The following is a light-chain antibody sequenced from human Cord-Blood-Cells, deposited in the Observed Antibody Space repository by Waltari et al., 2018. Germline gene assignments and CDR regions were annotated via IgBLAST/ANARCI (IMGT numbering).Light chain of an antibody. V-gene: IGLV2-23*01. Sequence: QSALTQPASVSGSPGQSITISCTGTSSDVGSYNLVSWYQQHPGKATKLMIYEGSKRHSGVSNRFSGCKSGNTASLTISGLQAEDEADYYCCSYAGSITVFGGGTKLTVL. J-gene: IGLJ3*02. CDR1: SSDVGSYNL. CDR3: CSYAGSITV. CDR2: EGS.